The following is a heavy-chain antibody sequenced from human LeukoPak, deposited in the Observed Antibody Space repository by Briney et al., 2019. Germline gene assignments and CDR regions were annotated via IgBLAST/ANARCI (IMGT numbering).Heavy chain of an antibody. J-gene: IGHJ4*02. CDR3: ARLSTERDCSSIKCPPLDY. Sequence: PSETLSLTCTVSGGSISSYYWSWIRQPAGKGLEWIGRIYTSGSTNYNPSLKSRVTMSVDTSKSQMSLKLSSVTAADTAVYYCARLSTERDCSSIKCPPLDYWGQGTLVIVSS. CDR1: GGSISSYY. D-gene: IGHD2-2*01. V-gene: IGHV4-4*07. CDR2: IYTSGST.